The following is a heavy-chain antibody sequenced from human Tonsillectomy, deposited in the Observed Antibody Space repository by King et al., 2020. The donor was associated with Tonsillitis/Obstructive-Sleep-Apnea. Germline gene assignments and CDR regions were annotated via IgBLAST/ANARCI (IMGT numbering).Heavy chain of an antibody. J-gene: IGHJ6*03. D-gene: IGHD6-19*01. Sequence: QLVQSEAEVKKPGESLKISCKGSGYSFTSYWIGWVRQMPGKGLEWMGIIYPGDSDTRYSPSFQGQVTISADKSISTAYLQWSSLKASDTAMYYCARHGYSSGWSSYYYMDVWGKGTTVTVSS. CDR2: IYPGDSDT. CDR3: ARHGYSSGWSSYYYMDV. CDR1: GYSFTSYW. V-gene: IGHV5-51*01.